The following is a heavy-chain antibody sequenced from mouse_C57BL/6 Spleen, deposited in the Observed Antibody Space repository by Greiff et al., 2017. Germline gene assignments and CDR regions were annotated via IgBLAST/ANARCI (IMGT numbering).Heavy chain of an antibody. D-gene: IGHD1-1*01. CDR3: ARIHGNLYSIDY. Sequence: VQLLQSVAELSRPRPSVQMSCKASGYTFTSYSMHWLKQRPGQGLEWIGYINPSSGYTKYNQKFQDKATLTADKSSSTAYMQLGSRTSDDAAVYYCARIHGNLYSIDYWGQGNSVTVSS. J-gene: IGHJ4*01. CDR1: GYTFTSYS. CDR2: INPSSGYT. V-gene: IGHV1-4*01.